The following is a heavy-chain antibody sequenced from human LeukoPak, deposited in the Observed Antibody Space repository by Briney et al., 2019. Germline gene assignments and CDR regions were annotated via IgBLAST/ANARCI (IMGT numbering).Heavy chain of an antibody. J-gene: IGHJ5*02. V-gene: IGHV1-8*01. CDR2: MNHNSGNT. CDR3: ARGYSNYPRWFDP. CDR1: GYTFTSYD. D-gene: IGHD4-11*01. Sequence: ASVKVSCKASGYTFTSYDINWVRQATGQGLEWMGWMNHNSGNTGYAQKFQGRVTMTRNTSISTAYMELSSLRSEDTAVFYCARGYSNYPRWFDPWGQGTLVTVSS.